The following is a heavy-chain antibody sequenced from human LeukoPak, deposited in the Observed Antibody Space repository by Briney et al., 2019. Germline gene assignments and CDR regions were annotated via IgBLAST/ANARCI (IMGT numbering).Heavy chain of an antibody. CDR1: GYTFTGYY. V-gene: IGHV1-2*02. D-gene: IGHD2-21*01. CDR3: ARAQNCGGDCYLPYYYYYYMDV. Sequence: GASVKVSCKASGYTFTGYYMHWVRQAPGQGLEWMGWINPNSGGTNYAQKLQGRVTMTRDTPISTAYMELSRLRSDDTAVYYCARAQNCGGDCYLPYYYYYYMDVWGKGTTVTVSS. CDR2: INPNSGGT. J-gene: IGHJ6*03.